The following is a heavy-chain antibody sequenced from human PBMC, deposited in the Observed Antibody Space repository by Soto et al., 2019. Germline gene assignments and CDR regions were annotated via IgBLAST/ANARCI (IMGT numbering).Heavy chain of an antibody. V-gene: IGHV3-23*01. CDR2: ISGSGGST. J-gene: IGHJ6*02. CDR1: GFTFSSYA. Sequence: EVQLLESGGGLVQPGGSLRLSCAASGFTFSSYAMSWVRQAPGKGLEWVSAISGSGGSTYYADSVKGRFTISRDNSKNTLYLQMNSLRAEDTAVYYCAKGGRVNNYYYYGMDVWGQGTTVTVSS. D-gene: IGHD1-1*01. CDR3: AKGGRVNNYYYYGMDV.